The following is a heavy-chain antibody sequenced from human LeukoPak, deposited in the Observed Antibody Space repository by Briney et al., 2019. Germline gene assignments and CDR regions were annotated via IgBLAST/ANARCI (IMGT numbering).Heavy chain of an antibody. CDR2: IYPSGTT. CDR3: ARRILLSGLDI. Sequence: GGSLRLSCAASGFIVSNNHMSWVRQAPGKGLEWVSVIYPSGTTQYADSVKGRFTISRDISKNTLYLQVNSLRDEDTAVYFCARRILLSGLDIWGQGTMVTVSS. CDR1: GFIVSNNH. J-gene: IGHJ3*02. V-gene: IGHV3-66*01. D-gene: IGHD3-10*01.